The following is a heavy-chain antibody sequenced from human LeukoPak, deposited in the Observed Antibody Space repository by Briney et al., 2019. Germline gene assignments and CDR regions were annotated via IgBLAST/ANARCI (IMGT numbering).Heavy chain of an antibody. CDR3: ARGLIIYYYDSSGYFDY. CDR1: GGSISSYY. CDR2: IYYSGST. V-gene: IGHV4-59*08. Sequence: SETLSLTCTVSGGSISSYYWSWIRQPPGKGLEWIGYIYYSGSTNYNPSLKSRVTISVDTSKSQFSLKLSSVTAADTAVYYCARGLIIYYYDSSGYFDYWGQGTLVTVSS. J-gene: IGHJ4*02. D-gene: IGHD3-22*01.